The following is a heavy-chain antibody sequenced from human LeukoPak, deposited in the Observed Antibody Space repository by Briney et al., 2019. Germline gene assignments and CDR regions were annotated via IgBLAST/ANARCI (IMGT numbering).Heavy chain of an antibody. D-gene: IGHD6-6*01. CDR1: GGSFSGYY. CDR3: ARLRIAARPNYYYYMDV. Sequence: SETLSLTCAVYGGSFSGYYWSWIRQPPGKGLEWIGEINHSGSTNYNPSLKSRVTISVDTSKNQFSLKLSSVTAADTAVYYCARLRIAARPNYYYYMDVWGKGTTVTVSS. J-gene: IGHJ6*03. CDR2: INHSGST. V-gene: IGHV4-34*01.